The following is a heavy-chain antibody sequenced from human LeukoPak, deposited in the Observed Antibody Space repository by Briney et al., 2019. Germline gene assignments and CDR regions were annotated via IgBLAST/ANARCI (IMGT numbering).Heavy chain of an antibody. V-gene: IGHV4-39*07. CDR3: ARYSSSYRYYYMDV. D-gene: IGHD2-15*01. CDR2: IYYSGST. CDR1: GGSISSSSYY. Sequence: PSETLSLTCTVSGGSISSSSYYWGWIRQPPGKGLEWMGSIYYSGSTYYNPSLKSRVTISVDTSKNQFSLKLSSVTAADTAVYYCARYSSSYRYYYMDVWGKGTTVTVSS. J-gene: IGHJ6*03.